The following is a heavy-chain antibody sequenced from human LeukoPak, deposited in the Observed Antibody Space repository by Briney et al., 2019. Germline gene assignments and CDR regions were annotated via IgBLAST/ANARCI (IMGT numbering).Heavy chain of an antibody. CDR3: AKDVDSSGSYLDY. CDR2: ISGSGGST. Sequence: GGSLRLSCAASGFTFSSYAMGWVRQAPGKGLEWVSAISGSGGSTYYADSVKGRFTISRDNSKNTLYLQMSSLRAEDTAVYYCAKDVDSSGSYLDYWGQGTLATVSS. CDR1: GFTFSSYA. V-gene: IGHV3-23*01. J-gene: IGHJ4*02. D-gene: IGHD3-22*01.